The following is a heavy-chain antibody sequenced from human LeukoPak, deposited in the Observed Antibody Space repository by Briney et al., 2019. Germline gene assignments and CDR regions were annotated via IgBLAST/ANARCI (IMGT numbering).Heavy chain of an antibody. CDR1: GGTFSSYA. V-gene: IGHV1-69*01. J-gene: IGHJ4*02. CDR3: ARDWSQLPRGFGY. D-gene: IGHD2-2*01. CDR2: IIPIFGTA. Sequence: SVKLSCKASGGTFSSYAISWVRQAPGQGLEWMGGIIPIFGTANYAQKFQGRVTITADESTSTAYMELSSLRSEDTAVYYCARDWSQLPRGFGYWGQGTLVTVSS.